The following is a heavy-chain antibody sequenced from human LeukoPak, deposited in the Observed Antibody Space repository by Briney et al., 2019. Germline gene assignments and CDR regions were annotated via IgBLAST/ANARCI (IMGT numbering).Heavy chain of an antibody. J-gene: IGHJ4*02. Sequence: GGSLRLSCAASAFTFSNYCMTWVRQAPGKGLEWVANIKQDGSEKYYVDSVKGRFTISRDNAKNSLYLQKNSLRAEDTAVYYCARDFHSYGSPFDYWGQGTLVTVSS. D-gene: IGHD3-10*01. CDR1: AFTFSNYC. V-gene: IGHV3-7*01. CDR3: ARDFHSYGSPFDY. CDR2: IKQDGSEK.